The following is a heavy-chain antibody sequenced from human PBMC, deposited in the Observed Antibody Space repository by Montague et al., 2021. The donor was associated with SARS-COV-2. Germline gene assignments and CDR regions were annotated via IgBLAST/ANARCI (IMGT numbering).Heavy chain of an antibody. CDR3: TRDYRSIVGDGLDI. J-gene: IGHJ3*02. D-gene: IGHD3-16*02. CDR2: ISTSAYTT. CDR1: GFTFSNYD. V-gene: IGHV3-48*03. Sequence: SLRLSCAASGFTFSNYDMNWVRQAPGKGPEWISYISTSAYTTSYAGSVKSRFTISRDNGKNSLYLQMNSLRVEDTVVYYCTRDYRSIVGDGLDIWGQGTKVTVSS.